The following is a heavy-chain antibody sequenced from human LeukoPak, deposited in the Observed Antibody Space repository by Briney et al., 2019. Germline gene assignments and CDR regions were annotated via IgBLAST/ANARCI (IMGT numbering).Heavy chain of an antibody. J-gene: IGHJ4*02. V-gene: IGHV4-34*01. Sequence: SETLSLTCAVYGGSFSGYYWSWIRQPPGKGLEWIGEINHSGSTNYNPSLKSRVTISVDTSKNQFSLKLSSVTAADTAVYYCAIVGYYDSSGSSDYWGQGTLVTVSS. CDR2: INHSGST. CDR3: AIVGYYDSSGSSDY. D-gene: IGHD3-22*01. CDR1: GGSFSGYY.